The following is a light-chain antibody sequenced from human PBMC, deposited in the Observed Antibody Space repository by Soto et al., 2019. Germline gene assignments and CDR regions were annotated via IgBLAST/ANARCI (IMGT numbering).Light chain of an antibody. CDR3: QQYADSPQT. V-gene: IGKV3-20*01. CDR1: QSVSSSD. CDR2: GAS. Sequence: EIVLTQSSGTLSLSPGERATLSCRASQSVSSSDLAWYQQKPGQAPRLLIYGASSRATGIPDRFSGSGSGTDFTLIISRLEPADFAVYYCQQYADSPQTFGQGTKVEIK. J-gene: IGKJ1*01.